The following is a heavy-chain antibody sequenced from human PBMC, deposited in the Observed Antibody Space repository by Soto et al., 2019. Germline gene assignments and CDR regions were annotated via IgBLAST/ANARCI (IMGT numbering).Heavy chain of an antibody. Sequence: QVQLVQSGAEVKKPGASVKVSCKASGYTFISYVISWVRRAPGQGLEWMEWFSAYNGNTNYAQKLQGRVTMTKDTSTSTAYMELRSLRADDTAVYYCARTYSPFDYWGQGTLVTVSS. D-gene: IGHD6-13*01. CDR1: GYTFISYV. J-gene: IGHJ4*02. CDR3: ARTYSPFDY. V-gene: IGHV1-18*01. CDR2: FSAYNGNT.